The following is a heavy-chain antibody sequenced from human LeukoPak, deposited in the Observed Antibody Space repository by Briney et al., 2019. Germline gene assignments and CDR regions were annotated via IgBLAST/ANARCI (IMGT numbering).Heavy chain of an antibody. J-gene: IGHJ4*02. CDR2: ISSSSSYI. CDR3: AKRADSSAHSFDY. D-gene: IGHD3-22*01. CDR1: GFTFSSYS. Sequence: GGSLRLSCAVSGFTFSSYSMNWVRQAPGKGLEWVSSISSSSSYIYYADSVKGRFTISRDNAKNSLYLQMDSLRVEDTAVYYCAKRADSSAHSFDYWGQGTLVTVSS. V-gene: IGHV3-21*01.